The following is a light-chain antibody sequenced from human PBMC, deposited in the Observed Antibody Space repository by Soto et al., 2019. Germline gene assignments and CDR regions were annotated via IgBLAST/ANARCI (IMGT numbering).Light chain of an antibody. J-gene: IGKJ5*01. V-gene: IGKV3-11*01. Sequence: IVITQSPVTRSLSPGVRAILSRRSSQSVSSYLAWYQQKPGQAHRLLIYDAYNRATGIPDRFSGSGSGTDFTLTIRRLEPEDFAVYYCQKRSNWPQITLGTGTRVEIK. CDR3: QKRSNWPQIT. CDR1: QSVSSY. CDR2: DAY.